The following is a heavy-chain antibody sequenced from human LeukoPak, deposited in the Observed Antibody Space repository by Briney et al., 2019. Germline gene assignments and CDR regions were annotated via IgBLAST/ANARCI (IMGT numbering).Heavy chain of an antibody. CDR1: GFTFSSYA. D-gene: IGHD3-9*01. V-gene: IGHV3-30-3*01. CDR2: ISYNGNNK. Sequence: QPGGSLRLSCAASGFTFSSYAMHWVRQAPGKGLEWVAFISYNGNNKYYADSVQGRFTISRDNSKNTLYLQMSGLRAEDTAVYYCARDFDQSSGYWGQGTLVIVSS. CDR3: ARDFDQSSGY. J-gene: IGHJ4*02.